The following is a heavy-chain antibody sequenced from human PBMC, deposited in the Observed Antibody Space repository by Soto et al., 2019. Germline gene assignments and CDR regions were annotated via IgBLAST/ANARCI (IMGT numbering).Heavy chain of an antibody. D-gene: IGHD4-17*01. CDR1: GFRFGDYA. Sequence: PGGSLRLSCTGSGFRFGDYAMSWFRQAPGKGPEWVGVIRSSSYGATAEYAASVKGRFTISRDDTDRVVYLQMNGLKTDDTGVYYCARRAPVTPFDYWGPGTLVTVSS. CDR2: IRSSSYGATA. CDR3: ARRAPVTPFDY. J-gene: IGHJ4*02. V-gene: IGHV3-49*03.